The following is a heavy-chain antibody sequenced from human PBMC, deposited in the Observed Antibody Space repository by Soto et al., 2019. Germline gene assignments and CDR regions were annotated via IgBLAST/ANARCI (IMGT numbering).Heavy chain of an antibody. CDR3: ARSGYSYGPFDY. J-gene: IGHJ4*02. Sequence: GGSLRRSCAVSGFTVRSTYMSWLRQAPGKGLEWVSVTYSGGSTYYADSVKGRFTISRDNSKNTLYLQMNSLRAEDTAVYYCARSGYSYGPFDYWGQGTLVTVSS. D-gene: IGHD5-18*01. CDR2: TYSGGST. V-gene: IGHV3-53*01. CDR1: GFTVRSTY.